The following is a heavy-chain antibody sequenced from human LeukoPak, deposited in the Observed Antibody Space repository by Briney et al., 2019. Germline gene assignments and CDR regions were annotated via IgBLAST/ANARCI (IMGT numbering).Heavy chain of an antibody. CDR2: IYYSGST. CDR3: ARGIAVAGTAASPLMGFDY. CDR1: GGSISSGAYY. J-gene: IGHJ4*02. V-gene: IGHV4-31*03. D-gene: IGHD6-19*01. Sequence: SETLSLTCTVSGGSISSGAYYWSWIRQHPGKGLEWIGYIYYSGSTYYNPSLKSRVTISVDTSKNQFSLKLSSVTAADTAVYYCARGIAVAGTAASPLMGFDYWGQGTLVTVSS.